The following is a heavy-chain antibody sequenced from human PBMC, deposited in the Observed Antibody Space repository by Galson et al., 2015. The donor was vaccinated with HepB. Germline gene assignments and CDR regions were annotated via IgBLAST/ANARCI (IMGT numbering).Heavy chain of an antibody. J-gene: IGHJ4*02. Sequence: SLRLSCAASGFSVGTNYMTWVRQAPGKGLEWVSLIYSGGSTFYTHSVKGRFTISSHNSKNSLYLQMNSPRPEDTAVYYCAGGDSSSWPFDYWGQGTLVTVSS. D-gene: IGHD6-13*01. CDR1: GFSVGTNY. CDR2: IYSGGST. CDR3: AGGDSSSWPFDY. V-gene: IGHV3-53*04.